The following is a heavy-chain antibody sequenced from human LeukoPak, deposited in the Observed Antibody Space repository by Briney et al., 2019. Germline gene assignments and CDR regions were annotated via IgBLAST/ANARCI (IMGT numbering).Heavy chain of an antibody. D-gene: IGHD2-15*01. Sequence: SVKVSCKASGGTFSSYAISWVRQAPGQGLEWMGGIIPIFGTANYAQKFQGRVTITADKSTSTAYMELSGLRSEDTAVYYCARGGDIYYYYYMDVWGKGTTVTVSS. J-gene: IGHJ6*03. CDR1: GGTFSSYA. CDR2: IIPIFGTA. V-gene: IGHV1-69*06. CDR3: ARGGDIYYYYYMDV.